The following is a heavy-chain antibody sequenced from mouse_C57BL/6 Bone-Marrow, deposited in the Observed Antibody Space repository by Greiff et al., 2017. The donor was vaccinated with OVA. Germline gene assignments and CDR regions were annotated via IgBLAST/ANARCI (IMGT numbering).Heavy chain of an antibody. CDR3: TREDWDGYYAMDY. Sequence: VQLQESGAELVRPGASVTLSCKASGYTFTDYEMHWVKQTPVHGLEWIGAIDPETGGTAYNQKFKGKAILTADKSSSTAYMELRSLTSEDSAVYYCTREDWDGYYAMDYWGQGTSVTVSS. J-gene: IGHJ4*01. V-gene: IGHV1-15*01. CDR2: IDPETGGT. D-gene: IGHD4-1*01. CDR1: GYTFTDYE.